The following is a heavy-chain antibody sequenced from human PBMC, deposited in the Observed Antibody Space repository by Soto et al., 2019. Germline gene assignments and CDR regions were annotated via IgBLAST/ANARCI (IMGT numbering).Heavy chain of an antibody. CDR1: GCTFSKYR. CDR3: TTDFVVVVAAG. Sequence: GGSLRLSCVDSGCTFSKYRTNWVRQAPGKGLEWVGRIKSKTDGGTTDYAAPVKGRFTISRDDSKNTLYLQMNSLKTEDTAVYYCTTDFVVVVAAGWGQGTLVTVSS. CDR2: IKSKTDGGTT. J-gene: IGHJ4*02. D-gene: IGHD2-15*01. V-gene: IGHV3-15*07.